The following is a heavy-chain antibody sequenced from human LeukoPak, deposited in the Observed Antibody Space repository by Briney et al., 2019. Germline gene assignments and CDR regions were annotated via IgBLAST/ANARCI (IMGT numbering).Heavy chain of an antibody. Sequence: PSETLSLTCTLSGGSIITYYWGWIRQPPGKGLEWIGYIYHSGSTNYNPSLKSRVTISVDTSKNQFSLKLSSVTAADTAVYYCARGGGYASPIGYWGQGALVTVSS. D-gene: IGHD5-12*01. CDR3: ARGGGYASPIGY. CDR2: IYHSGST. J-gene: IGHJ4*02. CDR1: GGSIITYY. V-gene: IGHV4-59*01.